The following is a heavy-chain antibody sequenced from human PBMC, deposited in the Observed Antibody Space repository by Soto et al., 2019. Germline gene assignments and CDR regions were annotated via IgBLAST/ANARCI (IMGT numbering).Heavy chain of an antibody. CDR2: ISAHNGNT. D-gene: IGHD1-1*01. J-gene: IGHJ4*02. CDR3: ARGRYGDY. CDR1: GYTFTSYG. Sequence: QVHLVQSGAEVKKPGASVKVSCKCSGYTFTSYGTTWVRQAPGQGLEWMGWISAHNGNTDYAQKLQGRVTVTRDTSTSTAYRELRSLRSDDTAVYYCARGRYGDYWGQGALVTVSS. V-gene: IGHV1-18*01.